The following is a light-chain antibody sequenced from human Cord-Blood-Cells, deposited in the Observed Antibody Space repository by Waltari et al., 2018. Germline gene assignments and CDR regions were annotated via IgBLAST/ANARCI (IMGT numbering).Light chain of an antibody. CDR2: LNSDGSH. V-gene: IGLV4-69*01. CDR3: QTWGTGIQV. CDR1: SGHSSYA. Sequence: QLVLTQSPSASASLGASVKLTYTLSSGHSSYAIAWHQQQPEKGPRYLMKLNSDGSHSKGDGIPDRFSGSSSGAERYLTISSLQSGDEADYYCQTWGTGIQVFGGGTKLTVL. J-gene: IGLJ3*02.